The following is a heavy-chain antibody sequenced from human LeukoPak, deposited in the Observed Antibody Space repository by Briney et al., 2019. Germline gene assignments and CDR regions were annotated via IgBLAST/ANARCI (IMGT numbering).Heavy chain of an antibody. J-gene: IGHJ5*02. D-gene: IGHD3-10*02. V-gene: IGHV4-59*08. CDR1: GGSVSNYY. Sequence: PSETLSLTCTVSGGSVSNYYWSWIRQSPGKGLEWIGYIYYTETSYNPSLKSRVTISADTSKNQFSLKVSSVTAADTAVYYCARHMLGAYNWFDPWGQGTLVTVSS. CDR3: ARHMLGAYNWFDP. CDR2: IYYTET.